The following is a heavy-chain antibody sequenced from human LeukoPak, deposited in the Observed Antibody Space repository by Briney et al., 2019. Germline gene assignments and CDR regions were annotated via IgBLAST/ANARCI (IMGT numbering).Heavy chain of an antibody. CDR1: GYSISSGYY. V-gene: IGHV4-38-2*02. D-gene: IGHD6-19*01. Sequence: SETLSLTCTVSGYSISSGYYWGWIRQPPGKGLEWIGSIHHSGSTNYNPSLKSRVTISLDTSKNQFSLKLSSVTAADTAVYYCARGPRGYSSGWYKIYYFDYWGQGTLVTVSS. J-gene: IGHJ4*02. CDR2: IHHSGST. CDR3: ARGPRGYSSGWYKIYYFDY.